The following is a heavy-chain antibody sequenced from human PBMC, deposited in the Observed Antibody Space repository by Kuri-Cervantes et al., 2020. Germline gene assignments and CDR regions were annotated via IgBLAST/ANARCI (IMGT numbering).Heavy chain of an antibody. CDR3: ARFPQWLRAYDY. D-gene: IGHD5-12*01. Sequence: SCDISGDSVSSNSAAWNWIRQSPSRGLEWLGRTYYRPKWFNNYAVSVKSRITINPDTSKNQFSLKLSSVTAADTAVYYCARFPQWLRAYDYWGQGTLVTVSS. CDR2: TYYRPKWFN. J-gene: IGHJ4*02. V-gene: IGHV6-1*01. CDR1: GDSVSSNSAA.